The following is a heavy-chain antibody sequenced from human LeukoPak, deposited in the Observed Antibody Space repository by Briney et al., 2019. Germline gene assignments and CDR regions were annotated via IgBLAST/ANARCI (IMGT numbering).Heavy chain of an antibody. J-gene: IGHJ4*02. CDR2: ISGSGGST. CDR3: AKNVLLWFGIDY. V-gene: IGHV3-23*01. CDR1: GFTFSSYA. D-gene: IGHD3-10*01. Sequence: GGSLRLSCAASGFTFSSYAMSWVRQAPGMGLEWVSAISGSGGSTYYADSVKGRFTISKDNSKNTLYLQMNSLRAEDTAVYYCAKNVLLWFGIDYWGQGTLVTVSS.